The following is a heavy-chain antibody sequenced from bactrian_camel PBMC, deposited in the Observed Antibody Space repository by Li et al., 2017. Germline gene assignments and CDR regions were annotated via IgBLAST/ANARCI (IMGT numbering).Heavy chain of an antibody. D-gene: IGHD5*01. CDR2: ISSTGVA. V-gene: IGHV3S68*01. Sequence: HVQLVESGGGSVQAGGSLRLSCVDSGHTASRPTMAWFRQAPGKEREGVACISSTGVAKYTESVAGRFTISRDNAKNTLYLQMNSLKTEDTAVYYCAIGWPSGSFWGEKGQGTQVTVS. J-gene: IGHJ4*01. CDR1: GHTASRPT.